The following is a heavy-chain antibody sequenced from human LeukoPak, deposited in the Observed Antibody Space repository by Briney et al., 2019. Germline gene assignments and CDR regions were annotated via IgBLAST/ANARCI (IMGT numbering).Heavy chain of an antibody. CDR2: INPNSGGT. CDR3: ASIGWFGELFGAYDYYYYMDV. J-gene: IGHJ6*03. CDR1: GYTFTVYY. V-gene: IGHV1-2*02. Sequence: GASVTVSFKASGYTFTVYYMHWVRQAPGQGLEWMGWINPNSGGTNYAQKFQGRVTMTRDTSISTAYMELSRLRSDDTAVYYCASIGWFGELFGAYDYYYYMDVWGKGTTVTISS. D-gene: IGHD3-10*01.